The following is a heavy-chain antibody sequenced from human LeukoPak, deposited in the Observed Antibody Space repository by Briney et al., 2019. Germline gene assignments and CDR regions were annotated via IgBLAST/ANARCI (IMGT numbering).Heavy chain of an antibody. V-gene: IGHV1-2*02. Sequence: ASVKVSFKASGYSFTTYYVHWVRQAPGQGLEWMGYMRPTSGDSSFAQKFQDRVTMTRDTSITTAYLELSRLTSDDTAVYYCSTEDKYCTTTTCADYWGQGTLVTVSS. CDR2: MRPTSGDS. D-gene: IGHD2-2*01. CDR3: STEDKYCTTTTCADY. CDR1: GYSFTTYY. J-gene: IGHJ4*02.